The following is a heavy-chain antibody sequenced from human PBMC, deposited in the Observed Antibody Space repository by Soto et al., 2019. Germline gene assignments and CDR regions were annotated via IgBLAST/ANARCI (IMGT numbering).Heavy chain of an antibody. CDR1: GGTFRNHV. Sequence: EASVKVSCKASGGTFRNHVFNWVRQAPGQGLEWMGGIIPIIGTPNYAQKFQGRVTITADASTNTVYLEVSSLRSQDTAVYYCARDLEFRDGNISHLDYWGQGTLVTV. CDR2: IIPIIGTP. D-gene: IGHD3-10*01. CDR3: ARDLEFRDGNISHLDY. J-gene: IGHJ4*02. V-gene: IGHV1-69*13.